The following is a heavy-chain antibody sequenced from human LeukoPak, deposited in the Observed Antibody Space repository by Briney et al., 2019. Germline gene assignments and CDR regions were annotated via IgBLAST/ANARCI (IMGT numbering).Heavy chain of an antibody. Sequence: SGGSLRLSCAASGFTFSSCGTQWVRQAPGKGLEWVAIISYDGSNQYYADSVKGRFTISRDNSKNTLYLQMNSLRAEDTAVYYCTKHEELRPSHHCCRGPGALVTVSS. J-gene: IGHJ4*02. CDR2: ISYDGSNQ. D-gene: IGHD1-26*01. CDR1: GFTFSSCG. V-gene: IGHV3-30*18. CDR3: TKHEELRPSHHCC.